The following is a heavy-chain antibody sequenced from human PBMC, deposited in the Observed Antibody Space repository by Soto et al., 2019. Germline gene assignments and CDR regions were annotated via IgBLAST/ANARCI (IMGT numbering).Heavy chain of an antibody. Sequence: PGGSLRLSCAASGFTVSSNYMSWVHQAPGKGLEWVSVIYSGGSTYYADSVKGRFTISRHNSKNTLYLLMNSLRAEDTAVYYCAKDSTYCGSDCYPGYFDYWGQGTQVTVSS. CDR2: IYSGGST. J-gene: IGHJ4*02. V-gene: IGHV3-53*04. CDR1: GFTVSSNY. CDR3: AKDSTYCGSDCYPGYFDY. D-gene: IGHD2-21*02.